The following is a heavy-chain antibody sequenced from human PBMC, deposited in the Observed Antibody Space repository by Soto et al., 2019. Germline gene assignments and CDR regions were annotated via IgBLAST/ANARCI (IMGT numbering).Heavy chain of an antibody. Sequence: PGGSLRLSCAASGFTLSSYWMHWVRQAPGKGLVWVSRINSDGSSTSYADSVKGRFTISRDNAKNTLYLQMNSLRAEDTAVYYCARDRNYGDYPMDNYIDVWGKGTTVTVSS. CDR2: INSDGSST. CDR1: GFTLSSYW. CDR3: ARDRNYGDYPMDNYIDV. J-gene: IGHJ6*03. V-gene: IGHV3-74*01. D-gene: IGHD4-17*01.